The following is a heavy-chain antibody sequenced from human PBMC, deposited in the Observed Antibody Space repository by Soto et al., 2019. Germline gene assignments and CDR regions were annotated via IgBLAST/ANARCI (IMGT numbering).Heavy chain of an antibody. CDR1: GYTFTDYA. CDR2: ITPGDGNT. Sequence: ASVKVSCKASGYTFTDYALHWVRQAPGQRLEWMGWITPGDGNTKYSQKFQGTVTITRDTSASTAYMELSSLTSEDTTVYYCARGSYAGYFDYWGQGSLVTVSS. CDR3: ARGSYAGYFDY. J-gene: IGHJ4*02. D-gene: IGHD4-17*01. V-gene: IGHV1-3*01.